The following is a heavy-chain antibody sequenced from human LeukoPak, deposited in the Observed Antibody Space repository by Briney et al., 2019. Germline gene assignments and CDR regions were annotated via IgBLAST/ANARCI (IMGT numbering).Heavy chain of an antibody. J-gene: IGHJ5*02. CDR3: ARAVRISSSWYLDWFDP. CDR2: IYYSGST. V-gene: IGHV4-59*01. D-gene: IGHD6-13*01. Sequence: SETLFLTCTVSGGSISSYYWSWIRQPPGKGLEWIGYIYYSGSTNYNPSLKSRVTISVDTSKNQFSLKLSSVTAADTAVYYCARAVRISSSWYLDWFDPWGQGTLVTVSS. CDR1: GGSISSYY.